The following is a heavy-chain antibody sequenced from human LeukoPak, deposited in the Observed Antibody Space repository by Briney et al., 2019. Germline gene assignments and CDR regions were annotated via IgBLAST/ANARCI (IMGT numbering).Heavy chain of an antibody. V-gene: IGHV3-23*01. D-gene: IGHD1-26*01. CDR2: VSGSGRNT. CDR3: VKSRRVGANQRGLFDY. J-gene: IGHJ4*02. Sequence: GTSLRLSCAASGFPFSSYAMTWVRQAPGKGLEWVSSVSGSGRNTFYPDSVEGRFTISRDNSKNTVYLQMNSLRADDTAVYYCVKSRRVGANQRGLFDYWGQGTLVTVSP. CDR1: GFPFSSYA.